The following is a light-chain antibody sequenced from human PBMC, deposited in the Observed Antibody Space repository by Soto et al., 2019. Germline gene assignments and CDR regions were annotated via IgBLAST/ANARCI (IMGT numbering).Light chain of an antibody. Sequence: EIVLTQSPATLSLSPGERATLSCRASQSVSSYLAWYQQKPGQAPRLLIYDASNRATGIPARFSGSGSGTDFTLTISRLEPEDFAVYYCPQRSNWPPSWTFGQGTKVEI. CDR3: PQRSNWPPSWT. V-gene: IGKV3-11*01. CDR2: DAS. CDR1: QSVSSY. J-gene: IGKJ1*01.